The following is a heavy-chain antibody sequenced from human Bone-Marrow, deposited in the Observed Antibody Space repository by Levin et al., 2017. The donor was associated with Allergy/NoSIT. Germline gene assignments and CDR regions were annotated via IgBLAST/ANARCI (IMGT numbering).Heavy chain of an antibody. V-gene: IGHV4-39*01. CDR3: ARRNDYYYYGMDV. J-gene: IGHJ6*02. Sequence: SETLSLTCTVSDGSISSSSYYWGWIRQPPGKGLEWIGSIYYSGSTYYNPSLKSRVTISVDTSKNQFSLKLSSVTAADTAVYYCARRNDYYYYGMDVWGQGTTVTVSS. CDR2: IYYSGST. CDR1: DGSISSSSYY. D-gene: IGHD1-1*01.